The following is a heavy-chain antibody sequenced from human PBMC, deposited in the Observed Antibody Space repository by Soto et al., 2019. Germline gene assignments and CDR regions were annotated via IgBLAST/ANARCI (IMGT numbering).Heavy chain of an antibody. V-gene: IGHV3-30*02. D-gene: IGHD3-10*01. J-gene: IGHJ6*03. CDR1: GFTFSTHA. CDR2: IWSDGSNK. Sequence: GGSLRLSCAAAGFTFSTHAMHWVRQAPGKGLEWVAFIWSDGSNKYYADSVKGRATISRDNSKRTVDLQMNSLRAEDTAVYYCAKDWGDTYYYGSGLRYYYMDVWGKGTTVTVS. CDR3: AKDWGDTYYYGSGLRYYYMDV.